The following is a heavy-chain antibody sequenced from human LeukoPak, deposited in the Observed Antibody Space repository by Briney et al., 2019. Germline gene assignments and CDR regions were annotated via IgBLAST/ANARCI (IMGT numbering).Heavy chain of an antibody. D-gene: IGHD2-2*01. CDR2: IWYDGSNK. CDR1: GFTFSSYG. Sequence: GGSLRLSCAASGFTFSSYGMHWVRQAPGKGLEWVAVIWYDGSNKYYADSVKGRFTISRDNSKNTLYLQMNSLRAEDTAVYYCAREDIVVVPAAGSPDYYYYYMDVWGKGTTVTVSS. CDR3: AREDIVVVPAAGSPDYYYYYMDV. V-gene: IGHV3-33*01. J-gene: IGHJ6*03.